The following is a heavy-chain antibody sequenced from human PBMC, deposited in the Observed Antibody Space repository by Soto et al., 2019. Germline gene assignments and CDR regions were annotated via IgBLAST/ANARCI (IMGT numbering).Heavy chain of an antibody. J-gene: IGHJ5*02. CDR2: VHSSGIT. Sequence: SETLSLTCTVSGGSVSNDNFYWSWIRQPPGRGLEWIGYVHSSGITNYNPSLKRRVTISVDTSRNQFSLRLSSVTAADTAVYYCARGLTMGQLPSHFDHWGQGTLVTVSS. CDR1: GGSVSNDNFY. D-gene: IGHD3-16*01. V-gene: IGHV4-61*01. CDR3: ARGLTMGQLPSHFDH.